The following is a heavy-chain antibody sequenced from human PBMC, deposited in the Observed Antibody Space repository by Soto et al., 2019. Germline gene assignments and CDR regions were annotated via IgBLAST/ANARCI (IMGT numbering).Heavy chain of an antibody. Sequence: PGGSLRLSCAASGFTFSSSRMNWVRQAPVKGLEWVSSMTISGKSIYYGDSVKGRFTISRDNAKNSLYLQMNSLRAEDTAVYYCARDYYYDSSGFSPLDYWGQGTLVTVSS. V-gene: IGHV3-21*01. D-gene: IGHD3-22*01. CDR1: GFTFSSSR. J-gene: IGHJ4*02. CDR3: ARDYYYDSSGFSPLDY. CDR2: MTISGKSI.